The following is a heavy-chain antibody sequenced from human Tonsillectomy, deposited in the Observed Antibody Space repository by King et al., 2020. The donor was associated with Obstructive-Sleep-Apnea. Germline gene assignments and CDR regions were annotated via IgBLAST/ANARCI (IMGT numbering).Heavy chain of an antibody. CDR3: ARDYYYDSSGYYVDY. CDR2: IYHSGST. V-gene: IGHV4-38-2*02. J-gene: IGHJ4*02. CDR1: GYSISSGYY. D-gene: IGHD3-22*01. Sequence: QLQESGPGLVKPSETLSLTCTVSGYSISSGYYWGWIRQPPGKGLEWIGSIYHSGSTYYNPSLKSRVTISVDTSKNQFSLQLSSVTAADTAVYYCARDYYYDSSGYYVDYWGQGTLVTVSS.